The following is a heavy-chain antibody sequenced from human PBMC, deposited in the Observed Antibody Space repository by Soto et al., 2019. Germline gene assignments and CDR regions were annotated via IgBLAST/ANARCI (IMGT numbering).Heavy chain of an antibody. CDR3: ARDRITIFGVVFLHGMDV. Sequence: SETLSLTCSVSGGSMRSEGYYWSWIRQHPGKGLEWIGYIYYSGLTDYNPSLKSRLTISVDKSKNEFYLKMSSVTAADTAVYYCARDRITIFGVVFLHGMDVWGQGTTVTVSS. D-gene: IGHD3-3*01. CDR1: GGSMRSEGYY. CDR2: IYYSGLT. V-gene: IGHV4-30-4*01. J-gene: IGHJ6*02.